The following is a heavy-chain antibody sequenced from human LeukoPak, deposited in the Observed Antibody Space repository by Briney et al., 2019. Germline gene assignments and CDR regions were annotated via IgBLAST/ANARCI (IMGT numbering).Heavy chain of an antibody. J-gene: IGHJ6*02. Sequence: ASVKVSCKASGGTFSSYAISWVRQAPGQGLEWMGGIIPIFGTANYAQKFQGRVTVTADESTSTAYMELSSLRSEDTAVYYCARSGPVYCSSTSCYRIYYYYGMDVWGQGTTVTVSS. CDR2: IIPIFGTA. CDR1: GGTFSSYA. D-gene: IGHD2-2*01. CDR3: ARSGPVYCSSTSCYRIYYYYGMDV. V-gene: IGHV1-69*13.